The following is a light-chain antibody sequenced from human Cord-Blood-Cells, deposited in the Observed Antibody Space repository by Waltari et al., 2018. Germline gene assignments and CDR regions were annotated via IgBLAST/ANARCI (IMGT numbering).Light chain of an antibody. CDR2: DAS. J-gene: IGKJ5*01. Sequence: EIVLTQSTATLSLSPAERATLSCRASQSVSSYLAWYQQKPCQSPRLLIYDASNRATGIPARFSSSGSGTDFTRTISGLGPEDFAVYYYQQRSNWPPITFGQVTRLEIK. CDR1: QSVSSY. CDR3: QQRSNWPPIT. V-gene: IGKV3-11*01.